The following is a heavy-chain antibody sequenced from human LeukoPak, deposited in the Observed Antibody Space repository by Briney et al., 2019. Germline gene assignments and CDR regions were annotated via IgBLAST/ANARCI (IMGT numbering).Heavy chain of an antibody. CDR2: ISYDGSNK. CDR3: ASGKGEYFDY. D-gene: IGHD1-26*01. Sequence: QAGGSLRLSCAASGFTFSSYAMHWVRQAPGKGLEWVAVISYDGSNKYYADSVKGRFTISRDNSKNTLYLQMNSLRAEDTAVYYCASGKGEYFDYWGQGTLVTVSS. V-gene: IGHV3-30*04. J-gene: IGHJ4*02. CDR1: GFTFSSYA.